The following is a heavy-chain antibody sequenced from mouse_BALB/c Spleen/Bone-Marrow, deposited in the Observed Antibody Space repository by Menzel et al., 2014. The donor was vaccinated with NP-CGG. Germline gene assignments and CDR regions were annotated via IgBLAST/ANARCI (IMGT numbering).Heavy chain of an antibody. D-gene: IGHD1-1*01. CDR3: TRRGLRKYYFDY. J-gene: IGHJ2*01. CDR2: IRLKSNNYAT. Sequence: EVQLVESGGGLVQPGGSMKLSCVASGFTFSNYWMNWVRQSPEKGLEWVAEIRLKSNNYATHYAESVKGRFTISRDDSKSSVYLQMNNLRAEDTGIYYCTRRGLRKYYFDYWGQGTTLTVSS. V-gene: IGHV6-6*02. CDR1: GFTFSNYW.